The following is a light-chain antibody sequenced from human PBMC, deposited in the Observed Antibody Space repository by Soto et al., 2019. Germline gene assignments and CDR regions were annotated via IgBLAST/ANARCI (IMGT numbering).Light chain of an antibody. V-gene: IGKV1-5*01. CDR2: DAS. Sequence: DIKMTLSPSTLSAYVGDRVTITCRASQSISSWLAWYQQKPGKAPKLLIYDASSLESGVPSRFSGSGSGTEFTLTISSLQPDDFATYYCQQYNSYWTFGQRSMADVK. CDR3: QQYNSYWT. CDR1: QSISSW. J-gene: IGKJ1*01.